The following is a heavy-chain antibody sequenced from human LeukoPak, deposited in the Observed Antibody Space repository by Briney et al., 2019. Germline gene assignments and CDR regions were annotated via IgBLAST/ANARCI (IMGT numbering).Heavy chain of an antibody. J-gene: IGHJ5*02. CDR2: INPNSGGT. CDR3: ARGITMVRGVIMDWFDP. Sequence: ASVKVSCKASVYTFTGYYMHWVRQAPGQGLEWMGWINPNSGGTNYAQKFQGRVTMTRDTSISTAYMELSRLSSDDTAVYYCARGITMVRGVIMDWFDPWGQGTLVTVSS. D-gene: IGHD3-10*01. V-gene: IGHV1-2*02. CDR1: VYTFTGYY.